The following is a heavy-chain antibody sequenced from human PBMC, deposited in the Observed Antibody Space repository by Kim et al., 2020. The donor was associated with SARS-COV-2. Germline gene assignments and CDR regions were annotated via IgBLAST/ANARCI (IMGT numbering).Heavy chain of an antibody. CDR3: ARGTPAYCGGDCYSSYFDY. D-gene: IGHD2-21*01. J-gene: IGHJ4*02. V-gene: IGHV3-48*03. CDR1: GFTFSSYE. Sequence: GGSMRLSCAASGFTFSSYEMNWVRQAPGKGLEWVSYISSSGSTIYYADSVKGRFTISRDNAKNSLYLQMNSLRAEDTAVYYCARGTPAYCGGDCYSSYFDYWGQGTLVTVSS. CDR2: ISSSGSTI.